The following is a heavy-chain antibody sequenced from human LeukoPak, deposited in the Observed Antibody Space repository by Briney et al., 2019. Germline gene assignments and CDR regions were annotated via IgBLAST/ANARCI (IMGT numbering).Heavy chain of an antibody. V-gene: IGHV3-7*01. CDR1: GFTFSTYW. D-gene: IGHD6-19*01. CDR2: IEADGSET. J-gene: IGHJ4*02. Sequence: GGSLRLSCAASGFTFSTYWMGWVRQAPGKGLAWVSNIEADGSETYYVDSLKGRFTISRDNAKNSLYLQMNSLRAEDTAVYYCARTYPGIALAGTFDYWGQGTLVTVSS. CDR3: ARTYPGIALAGTFDY.